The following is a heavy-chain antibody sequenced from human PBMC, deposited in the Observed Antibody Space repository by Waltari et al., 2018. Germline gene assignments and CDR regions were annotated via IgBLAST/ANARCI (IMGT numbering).Heavy chain of an antibody. Sequence: EVQLVESGGGLIQPGGSLRLSCDASGFRLSNHWMTWVRQAPGEGVGWVANKKESGSEDFYVDSVKGRFTNSRDNPKSSVFPQKNRLRGEDTAVYYCARDSGGMDVWGQGTTVTVSS. J-gene: IGHJ6*02. CDR1: GFRLSNHW. CDR2: KKESGSED. CDR3: ARDSGGMDV. V-gene: IGHV3-7*01. D-gene: IGHD1-26*01.